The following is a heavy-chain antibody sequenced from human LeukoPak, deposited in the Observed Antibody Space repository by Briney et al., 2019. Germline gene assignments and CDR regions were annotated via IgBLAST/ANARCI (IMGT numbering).Heavy chain of an antibody. D-gene: IGHD1-1*01. CDR3: ASIHQLRGTDDFDI. CDR2: NNHSGSP. J-gene: IGHJ3*02. CDR1: GGSISSDGYY. Sequence: SETLTLTCTVPGGSISSDGYYWRWLRQPPGKGLEWIGENNHSGSPKYNPSLKSLVSISVDTSKSQLSLKVSSVTAADTAVYCWASIHQLRGTDDFDIWGQGTLVTVSS. V-gene: IGHV4-39*07.